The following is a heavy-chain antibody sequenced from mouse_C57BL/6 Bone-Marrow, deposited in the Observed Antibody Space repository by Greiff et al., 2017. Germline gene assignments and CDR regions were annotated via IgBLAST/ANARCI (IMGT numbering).Heavy chain of an antibody. Sequence: EVQLQESGAELVRPGASVKLSCTASGFNIKDDYMHWVKQRPEQGLEWIGWIDPENGDTEYASKFQGKATITADTSSNTAYLQLSSLTSEDTAVYYCTADAMDYWGQGTSVTVSS. CDR3: TADAMDY. CDR1: GFNIKDDY. V-gene: IGHV14-4*01. J-gene: IGHJ4*01. CDR2: IDPENGDT.